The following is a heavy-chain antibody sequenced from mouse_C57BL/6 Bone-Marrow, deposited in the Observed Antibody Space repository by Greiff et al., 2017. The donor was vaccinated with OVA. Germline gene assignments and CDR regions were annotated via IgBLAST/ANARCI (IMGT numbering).Heavy chain of an antibody. J-gene: IGHJ4*01. CDR3: TRSLFYCGTPYAMDY. V-gene: IGHV1-15*01. D-gene: IGHD1-1*01. Sequence: QVQLQQSGAELVRPGASVTLSCKASGYTFPDYEMHWVKQTPVHGLEWIGAIDPETGGTAYTQKFKGKAILTADKSSSTAYMELRSLTSEDSAVYYCTRSLFYCGTPYAMDYWGQGTSVTVSS. CDR1: GYTFPDYE. CDR2: IDPETGGT.